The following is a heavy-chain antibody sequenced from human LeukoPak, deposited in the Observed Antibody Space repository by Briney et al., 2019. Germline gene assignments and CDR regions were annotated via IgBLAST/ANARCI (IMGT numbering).Heavy chain of an antibody. CDR1: GFTLSDYY. V-gene: IGHV3-11*04. J-gene: IGHJ3*02. D-gene: IGHD1-26*01. Sequence: GGSLRLSCVASGFTLSDYYMSWIRQAPGKGLEWISYISNSGGTMYYSDSVKGRFTISRDNAKNSLYLQMNSLRAEDTAVYYCAREALGSNSLDAFDIWGQGTMVTVSS. CDR3: AREALGSNSLDAFDI. CDR2: ISNSGGTM.